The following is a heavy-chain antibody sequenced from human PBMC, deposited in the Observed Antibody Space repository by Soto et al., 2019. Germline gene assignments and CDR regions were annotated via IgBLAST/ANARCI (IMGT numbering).Heavy chain of an antibody. J-gene: IGHJ6*02. CDR2: INPNSGGT. Sequence: QVQLVQSGAEVKKPGASVKVSCKASGYTFTGYYMHWVRQAPGQGLEWMGWINPNSGGTNYAQKFQGWVTMTRDTSISTAYMELSRLRSDDAAVYYCAGAGVELHFWSGYNYDYCGMDVWGQGITVTVSS. D-gene: IGHD3-3*02. CDR1: GYTFTGYY. CDR3: AGAGVELHFWSGYNYDYCGMDV. V-gene: IGHV1-2*04.